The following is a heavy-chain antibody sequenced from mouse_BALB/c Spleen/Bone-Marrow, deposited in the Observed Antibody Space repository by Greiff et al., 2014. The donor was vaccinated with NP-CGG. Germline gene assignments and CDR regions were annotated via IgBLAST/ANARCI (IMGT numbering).Heavy chain of an antibody. CDR3: ANYYGSSSY. J-gene: IGHJ2*01. V-gene: IGHV1S130*01. CDR2: IHPNSGNT. Sequence: QVQLQQSGSVLVRPGASVKLSCKASGYTFTSSWMHWAKQRPGQGFEWIGEIHPNSGNTNYNEKFKGKATLTVDTSSSTAYVDLSSLTSEDSAVYYFANYYGSSSYWGQGTTLTVSS. D-gene: IGHD1-1*01. CDR1: GYTFTSSW.